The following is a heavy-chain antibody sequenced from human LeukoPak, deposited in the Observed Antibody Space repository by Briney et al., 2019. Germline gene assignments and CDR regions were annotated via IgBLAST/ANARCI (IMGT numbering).Heavy chain of an antibody. Sequence: GGSLRLSCAASGFTFSSYAVSWVRQAPGKGLEWVPSISGSGGSTYSADSVKGRFTISRDNSKNTLYLQMNSLRAEDTALYYCAKDRSCTNDICHGDFDYWGQGTLVTVSS. CDR3: AKDRSCTNDICHGDFDY. CDR2: ISGSGGST. V-gene: IGHV3-23*01. CDR1: GFTFSSYA. J-gene: IGHJ4*02. D-gene: IGHD2-8*01.